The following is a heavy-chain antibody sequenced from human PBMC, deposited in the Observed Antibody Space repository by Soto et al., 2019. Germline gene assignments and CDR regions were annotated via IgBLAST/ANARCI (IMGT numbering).Heavy chain of an antibody. J-gene: IGHJ4*02. CDR1: GFTFSNAW. D-gene: IGHD6-13*01. CDR2: IKSKTDGVTT. CDR3: TTDQPSTTYNSSSWYFDY. V-gene: IGHV3-15*01. Sequence: GGSLRLSCAASGFTFSNAWMSWVRQAPGKGLEWVGRIKSKTDGVTTDYAAPVKGTFTISRDDSKNTLNLQMNILKTEDTAVYYGTTDQPSTTYNSSSWYFDYWGQGTLVTVSS.